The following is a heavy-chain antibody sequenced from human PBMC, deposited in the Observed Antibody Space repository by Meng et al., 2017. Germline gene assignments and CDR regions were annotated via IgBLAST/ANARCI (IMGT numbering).Heavy chain of an antibody. CDR3: ARGAPSTYYYGSGAWDWFDH. J-gene: IGHJ5*02. CDR1: GFTVSSNY. CDR2: IDSGGST. D-gene: IGHD3-10*01. Sequence: GGSLRLSCAASGFTVSSNYMSWVRQAPGKGLVGVSVIDSGGSTYYADSENGRFTISRDNSENTLYPHINSLRAEDTAVYYCARGAPSTYYYGSGAWDWFDHWGQGTRVTGAS. V-gene: IGHV3-66*02.